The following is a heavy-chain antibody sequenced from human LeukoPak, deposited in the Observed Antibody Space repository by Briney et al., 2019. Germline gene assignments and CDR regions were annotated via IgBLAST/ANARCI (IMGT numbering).Heavy chain of an antibody. CDR1: GFTFSSYS. V-gene: IGHV3-21*01. Sequence: GGSLRLSCAASGFTFSSYSMNWVRQAPGKGLEWVSSISSNGTYIFYADSVKGRFTVPRDNAKNSLYLQMNSLRAEDTAVYYCARDQWDLGLYYFDYWGQGTLVTVSS. CDR3: ARDQWDLGLYYFDY. D-gene: IGHD1-26*01. CDR2: ISSNGTYI. J-gene: IGHJ4*02.